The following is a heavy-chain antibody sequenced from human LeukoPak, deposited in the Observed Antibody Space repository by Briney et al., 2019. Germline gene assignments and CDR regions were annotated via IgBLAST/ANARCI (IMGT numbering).Heavy chain of an antibody. CDR2: IYTSGSV. CDR1: GDSISSGSYF. V-gene: IGHV4-61*02. J-gene: IGHJ4*02. D-gene: IGHD2-2*02. CDR3: AVGPAILDY. Sequence: PSETLSLTCTVSGDSISSGSYFWSWIRQPAGKGLEWIGRIYTSGSVAYNPSLKRRVTISIDTSKNQFSLKLSSVTATDTAVYYCAVGPAILDYWGQGTLVTVSS.